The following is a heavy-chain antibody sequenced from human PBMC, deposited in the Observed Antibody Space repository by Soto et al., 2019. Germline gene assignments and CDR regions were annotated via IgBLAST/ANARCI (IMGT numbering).Heavy chain of an antibody. CDR1: GYTFTGYY. CDR2: INPNSGGT. Sequence: ASVKVSCKASGYTFTGYYMHWVRQAPGQGLEWMGWINPNSGGTNYAQKFRGWVTMTRDTSISTAYMELSRLRSDDTAVYYCARGQAYDFWSGLTFDPWGQGTLVTVSS. V-gene: IGHV1-2*04. J-gene: IGHJ5*02. CDR3: ARGQAYDFWSGLTFDP. D-gene: IGHD3-3*01.